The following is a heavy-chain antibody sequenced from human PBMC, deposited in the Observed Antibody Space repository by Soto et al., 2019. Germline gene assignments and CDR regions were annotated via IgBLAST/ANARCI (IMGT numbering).Heavy chain of an antibody. Sequence: ALEILSLTCTVSGGSISSYYWSWIRQPPGKGLEWIGYIYYSGSTNYNPSLKSRVTISVDTSKNQFSLKLSSVTAADTAVYYCARRYGPGFDYWGQGTLVTVSS. J-gene: IGHJ4*02. CDR1: GGSISSYY. V-gene: IGHV4-59*08. CDR3: ARRYGPGFDY. CDR2: IYYSGST. D-gene: IGHD4-17*01.